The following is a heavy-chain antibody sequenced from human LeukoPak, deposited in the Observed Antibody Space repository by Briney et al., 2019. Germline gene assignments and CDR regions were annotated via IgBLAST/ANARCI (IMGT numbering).Heavy chain of an antibody. D-gene: IGHD1-26*01. CDR3: ARDQISSGSYSGFDY. Sequence: GGSLRLSCAASGFTFSSYWMSWVRQAPGKGAEVGGNIKQDGSEKYYVDSVKGRFTVSRDNAKNSLYLQMNSLRAEDTAVYYCARDQISSGSYSGFDYWGQGTLVTVSS. CDR2: IKQDGSEK. V-gene: IGHV3-7*01. J-gene: IGHJ4*02. CDR1: GFTFSSYW.